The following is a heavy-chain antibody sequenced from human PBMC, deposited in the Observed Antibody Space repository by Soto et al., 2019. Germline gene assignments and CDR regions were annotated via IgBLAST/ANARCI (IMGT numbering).Heavy chain of an antibody. J-gene: IGHJ4*02. V-gene: IGHV3-9*01. CDR2: ITWNSGSV. CDR1: GFTFDDYA. Sequence: PGGSLRLSCAASGFTFDDYAMHWVRQAPGKGLEWVSGITWNSGSVGYADSVKGRFTISRDNAKNSLYLQMDSLRAEDTALYYCAKDMRSSSWYYFDYWGQGTLVTVPQ. D-gene: IGHD6-13*01. CDR3: AKDMRSSSWYYFDY.